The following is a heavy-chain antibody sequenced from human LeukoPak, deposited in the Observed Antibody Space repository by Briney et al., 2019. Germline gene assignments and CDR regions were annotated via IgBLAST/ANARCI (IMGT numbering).Heavy chain of an antibody. V-gene: IGHV4-59*08. CDR3: ARNVGDYFDY. Sequence: PSETLSVTCTVSGGSISSYYWSWIRQPPGKGLEWIGYIYYSGSTNYNPSLKSRVTISVDTSKNQFSLKLSSVTAADTAVYYCARNVGDYFDYWGQGTLVTVSS. CDR2: IYYSGST. CDR1: GGSISSYY. D-gene: IGHD4-17*01. J-gene: IGHJ4*02.